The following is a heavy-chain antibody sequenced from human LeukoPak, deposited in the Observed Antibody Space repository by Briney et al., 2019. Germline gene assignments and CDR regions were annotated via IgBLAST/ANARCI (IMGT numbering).Heavy chain of an antibody. CDR1: GFTFSSYS. D-gene: IGHD3-22*01. Sequence: GGSLXLSCAASGFTFSSYSMNWVRQAPGKGLEWVSSISSSSSYIYYADSVKGRFTISRDNAKNSLYLQMNSLRAEDTAVYYXARDLRWTMIVVVITAPDAFDIWGQGTMVTVSS. CDR2: ISSSSSYI. CDR3: ARDLRWTMIVVVITAPDAFDI. J-gene: IGHJ3*02. V-gene: IGHV3-21*01.